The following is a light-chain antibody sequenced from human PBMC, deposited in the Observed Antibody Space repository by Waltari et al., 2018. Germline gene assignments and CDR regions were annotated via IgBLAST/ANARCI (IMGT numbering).Light chain of an antibody. CDR1: QSVGSSH. CDR3: QQYGSSPYT. V-gene: IGKV3-20*01. J-gene: IGKJ2*01. Sequence: EIVLTQPPGTLSLSPGEKVTLSCRASQSVGSSHLAWYQQKPGQAPRLLIYDVSTRAPGIPDRFTGSGSGTDFSLTISRLEPEDFAVYYCQQYGSSPYTFGQGTKLEIK. CDR2: DVS.